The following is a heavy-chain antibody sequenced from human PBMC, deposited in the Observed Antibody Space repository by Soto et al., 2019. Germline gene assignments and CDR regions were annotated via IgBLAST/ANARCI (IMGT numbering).Heavy chain of an antibody. CDR2: IYYSGST. Sequence: QLQLQESGPGLVKPSETLSLTCTVSGGSISSSSYYWGWIRQPPGKGLEWIGSIYYSGSTYYNPSLKSRVTISVDTSKNQFSLKLSSVTAADTAVYYCARRGYGSGSYYNGYNWFDPWGQGTLVTVSS. D-gene: IGHD3-10*01. V-gene: IGHV4-39*01. J-gene: IGHJ5*02. CDR1: GGSISSSSYY. CDR3: ARRGYGSGSYYNGYNWFDP.